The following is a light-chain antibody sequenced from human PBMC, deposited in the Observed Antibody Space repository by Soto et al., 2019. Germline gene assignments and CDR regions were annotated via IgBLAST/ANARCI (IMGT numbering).Light chain of an antibody. J-gene: IGKJ1*01. CDR1: QSVSSN. V-gene: IGKV3-15*01. CDR3: QQYNNWPRT. CDR2: GAS. Sequence: VMTQSPATMSVSPGERATLSCRASQSVSSNLAWYQQKPGQAPRLLIYGASTRATGIPARFSGSGSGTEFTLTISSLQSEDFAVYYCQQYNNWPRTFGQGTKVDIK.